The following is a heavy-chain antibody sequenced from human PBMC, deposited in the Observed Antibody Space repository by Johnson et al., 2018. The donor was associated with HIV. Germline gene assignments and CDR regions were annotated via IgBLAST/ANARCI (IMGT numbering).Heavy chain of an antibody. V-gene: IGHV3-23*04. CDR2: IRASGGGT. CDR3: AKVGRWELLFGLLGSNDALDI. Sequence: VQLVESGGGLVQPGGSLRLSCAASGFTFSNYAMSWVRQAPGKGLEWVSNIRASGGGTYYADSVKGRLIISRANSKNTLYLPMNSLRAEDTAVYYCAKVGRWELLFGLLGSNDALDIWGQGTMVTVSS. D-gene: IGHD1-26*01. CDR1: GFTFSNYA. J-gene: IGHJ3*02.